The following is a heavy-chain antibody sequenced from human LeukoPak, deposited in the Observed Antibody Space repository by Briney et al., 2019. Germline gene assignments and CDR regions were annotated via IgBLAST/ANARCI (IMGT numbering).Heavy chain of an antibody. D-gene: IGHD3-9*01. CDR1: GYTFTSYA. J-gene: IGHJ4*02. Sequence: GASVKVSCKASGYTFTSYAIHWVRQAPGQRLEWMGWINAGNGNTKYSQEFQGIVTITRDTSASTAYMELSSLRSEDMAVYYCAREDYDILTGYYPDYWGQGTLVTVSS. CDR3: AREDYDILTGYYPDY. V-gene: IGHV1-3*03. CDR2: INAGNGNT.